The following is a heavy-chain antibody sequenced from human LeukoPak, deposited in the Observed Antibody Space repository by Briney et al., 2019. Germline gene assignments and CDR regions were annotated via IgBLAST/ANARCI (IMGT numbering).Heavy chain of an antibody. V-gene: IGHV3-53*01. CDR1: GFTFSSYS. J-gene: IGHJ4*02. CDR3: ARGGYYDSSGYYLVYFDY. Sequence: PGGSLRLSCAASGFTFSSYSMSWVRQAPGKGLEWVSVIYSGGSTYYADSVKGRFTISRDNSKNTLYLQMNSLRAEDTAVYYCARGGYYDSSGYYLVYFDYWGQGTLVTVSS. CDR2: IYSGGST. D-gene: IGHD3-22*01.